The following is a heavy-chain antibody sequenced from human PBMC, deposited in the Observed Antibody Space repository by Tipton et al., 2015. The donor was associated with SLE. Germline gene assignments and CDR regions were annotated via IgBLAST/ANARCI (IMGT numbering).Heavy chain of an antibody. Sequence: QLVQSGGGVVQPGRSLRLSCAASGFTFSSYAMHWVRQAPGKGLEWVAVISYDGSNKYYADSVKGRFTISRDNSKNTLYLQMNSLRAEDTAVYYCAKYQLPIFDPWGQGTLVTVSS. D-gene: IGHD2-2*01. CDR2: ISYDGSNK. CDR1: GFTFSSYA. J-gene: IGHJ5*02. V-gene: IGHV3-30*04. CDR3: AKYQLPIFDP.